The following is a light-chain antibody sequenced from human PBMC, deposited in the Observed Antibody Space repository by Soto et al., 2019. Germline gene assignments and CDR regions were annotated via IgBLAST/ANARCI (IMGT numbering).Light chain of an antibody. CDR2: WAS. CDR3: QQYYDPPWT. CDR1: QSLLHRFNNKDY. J-gene: IGKJ1*01. Sequence: DFVMTQSPDSLAVSLGERATINCKSSQSLLHRFNNKDYFTWYQLKPGQPPKLLISWASTRESGVPDRISGRGSGTDFTLTISSPQAEDVAVYYCQQYYDPPWTFGQGTKVE. V-gene: IGKV4-1*01.